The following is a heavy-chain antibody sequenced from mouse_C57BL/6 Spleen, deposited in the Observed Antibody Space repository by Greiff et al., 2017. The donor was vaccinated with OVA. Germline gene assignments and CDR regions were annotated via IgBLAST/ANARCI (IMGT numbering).Heavy chain of an antibody. V-gene: IGHV1-76*01. Sequence: QVHVKQSGAELVRPGASVKLSCKASGYTFTDYYINWVKQRPGQGLEWIARIYPGSGNTYYNEKFKGKATLTAEKSSSTAYMQLSSLTSEDSAVYFCAREGTTVVAEYYFDYWGQGTTLTVSS. CDR2: IYPGSGNT. J-gene: IGHJ2*01. D-gene: IGHD1-1*01. CDR3: AREGTTVVAEYYFDY. CDR1: GYTFTDYY.